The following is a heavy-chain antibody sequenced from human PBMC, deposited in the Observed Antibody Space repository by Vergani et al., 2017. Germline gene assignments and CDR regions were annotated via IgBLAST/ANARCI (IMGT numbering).Heavy chain of an antibody. CDR2: INHSGST. D-gene: IGHD6-6*01. Sequence: QVQLQQWGAGLLKPSETLSLTCAVYGGSFSGYYWSWIRQPPGKGLEWIGEINHSGSTNYNPSLKSRVTISVDTSKNQFSLKLSSVTAADTAVYYCARRGGSSYQYNWFDPWGQGTLVTVSS. J-gene: IGHJ5*02. CDR1: GGSFSGYY. V-gene: IGHV4-34*01. CDR3: ARRGGSSYQYNWFDP.